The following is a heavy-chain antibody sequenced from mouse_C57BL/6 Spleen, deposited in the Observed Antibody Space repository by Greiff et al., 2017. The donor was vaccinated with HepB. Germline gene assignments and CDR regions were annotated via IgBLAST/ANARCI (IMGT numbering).Heavy chain of an antibody. V-gene: IGHV5-4*03. CDR2: ISDGGSYT. J-gene: IGHJ3*01. CDR3: ARRHYYGSSPSWFAY. CDR1: GFTFSSYA. D-gene: IGHD1-1*01. Sequence: EVKLVESGGGLVKPGGSLKLSCAASGFTFSSYAMSWVRQTPEKRLEWVATISDGGSYTYYPDNVKGRFTISRDNAKNNLYLQMSHLKSEDTAMYYCARRHYYGSSPSWFAYWGQGTLVTVSA.